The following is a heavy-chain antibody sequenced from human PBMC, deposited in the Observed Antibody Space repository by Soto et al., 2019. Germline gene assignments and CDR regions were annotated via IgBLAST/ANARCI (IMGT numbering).Heavy chain of an antibody. Sequence: QVQLVESGGGVVQPGRSLRLSCAASGFTFSSYGMHWVRQAPGKGLEWVAVISYDGSNKYYADSVKGRFTISRDNSKNTLYLQMNSLSAEDTAVYYCANGGAAAGSYYYYGMDVWGQGTTVTVSS. CDR3: ANGGAAAGSYYYYGMDV. J-gene: IGHJ6*02. V-gene: IGHV3-30*18. CDR2: ISYDGSNK. CDR1: GFTFSSYG. D-gene: IGHD6-13*01.